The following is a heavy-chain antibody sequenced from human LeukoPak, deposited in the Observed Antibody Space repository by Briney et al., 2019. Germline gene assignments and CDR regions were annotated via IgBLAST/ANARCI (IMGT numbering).Heavy chain of an antibody. CDR1: GGTFSSYA. Sequence: SVKVSCKASGGTFSSYAISWVRQAPGQGLEWMGGIIPIFGTANYAQKFQGRVTITTDESTSTAYMELSSLRSEDTAVYYCARETRTTGGAFDIWGQGTMVTVSS. D-gene: IGHD1-1*01. CDR2: IIPIFGTA. V-gene: IGHV1-69*05. CDR3: ARETRTTGGAFDI. J-gene: IGHJ3*02.